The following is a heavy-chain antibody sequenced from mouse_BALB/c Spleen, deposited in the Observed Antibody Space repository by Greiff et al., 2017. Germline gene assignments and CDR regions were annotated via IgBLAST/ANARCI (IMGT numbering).Heavy chain of an antibody. CDR2: IWGGGST. CDR3: AKQRGYYGSRGFDY. CDR1: GFSLTDYG. J-gene: IGHJ2*01. D-gene: IGHD1-1*01. V-gene: IGHV2-6-5*01. Sequence: VNLVESGPGLVAPSQSLSITCTVSGFSLTDYGVSWIRQPPGKGLEWLGVIWGGGSTYYNSALKSRLSISKDNSKSQVFLKMNSLQTDDTAMYYCAKQRGYYGSRGFDYWGQGTTLTVSS.